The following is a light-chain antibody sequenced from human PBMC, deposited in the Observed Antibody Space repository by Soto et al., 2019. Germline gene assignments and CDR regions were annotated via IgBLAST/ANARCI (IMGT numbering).Light chain of an antibody. J-gene: IGLJ2*01. V-gene: IGLV2-23*01. CDR2: EGN. CDR1: RSDVGSYKF. CDR3: CSCAGGVV. Sequence: SALTQPASVSGSPGRSIPISCTGTRSDVGSYKFVSWSQQHPDKAPKLIVYEGNKRASGVSDRFSGSKSGNTASLTISGLQAEDEADYYCCSCAGGVVFGGGTKLTVL.